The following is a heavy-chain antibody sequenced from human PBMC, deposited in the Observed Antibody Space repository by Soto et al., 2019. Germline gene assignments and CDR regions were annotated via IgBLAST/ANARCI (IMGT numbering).Heavy chain of an antibody. Sequence: PSETLSLTCTVSGGSISSGDHYWGWIRQHPERGLEWIGYIDNSGITYDNPSLKSRVAMSVDTSQNQFSLKLRSATAADTAVYYCARNYRNYGHYFDSWGQGTLVTVSS. CDR2: IDNSGIT. V-gene: IGHV4-31*03. D-gene: IGHD4-4*01. J-gene: IGHJ4*02. CDR3: ARNYRNYGHYFDS. CDR1: GGSISSGDHY.